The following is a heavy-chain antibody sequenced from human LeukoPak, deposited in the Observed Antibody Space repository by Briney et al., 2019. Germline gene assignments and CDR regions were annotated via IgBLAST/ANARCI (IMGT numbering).Heavy chain of an antibody. CDR3: ARDASPDSSSWYPWRGAGFDP. Sequence: GASVTVSCKASGYTFTGYYMHWVRQAPGQGLEWMGWINPNSGGTNYAQKFQGRVTMTRDMSISTAYMELSRLRSDDTAVYYCARDASPDSSSWYPWRGAGFDPWGQGTLVTVSS. CDR2: INPNSGGT. V-gene: IGHV1-2*02. D-gene: IGHD6-13*01. CDR1: GYTFTGYY. J-gene: IGHJ5*02.